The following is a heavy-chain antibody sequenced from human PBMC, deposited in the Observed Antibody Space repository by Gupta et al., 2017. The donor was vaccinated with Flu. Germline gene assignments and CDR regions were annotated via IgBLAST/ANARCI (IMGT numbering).Heavy chain of an antibody. J-gene: IGHJ5*02. V-gene: IGHV3-23*01. D-gene: IGHD3-22*01. Sequence: MNWLRQAPGKGLEWVAGIRGDGESTYEKQSVGGRFTISRDNSRSTLFLQRDSLRADDTAVYYCAKGDAGVSMIVVSCFDPWGQGTLVTVSS. CDR2: IRGDGEST. CDR3: AKGDAGVSMIVVSCFDP.